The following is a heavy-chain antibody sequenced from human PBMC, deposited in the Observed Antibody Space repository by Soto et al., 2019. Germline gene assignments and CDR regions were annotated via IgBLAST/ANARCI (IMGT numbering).Heavy chain of an antibody. J-gene: IGHJ2*01. D-gene: IGHD1-20*01. Sequence: GELQQWGSGVLKPSDTLSLNCSVYGGSSRAYHWSWIRQSPGEGLEWIGEFSYSGSLNYNPSRKIRVDVSLDTSTDHFSLTMTSVTAADTGVYFCAGGPRYWSFALWGRGTLVTVSS. CDR3: AGGPRYWSFAL. CDR2: FSYSGSL. V-gene: IGHV4-34*01. CDR1: GGSSRAYH.